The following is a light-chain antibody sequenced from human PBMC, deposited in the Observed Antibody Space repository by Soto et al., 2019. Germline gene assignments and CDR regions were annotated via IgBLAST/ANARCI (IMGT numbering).Light chain of an antibody. CDR3: QQYHRYSRT. J-gene: IGKJ1*01. CDR1: QGIRNA. V-gene: IGKV1-6*01. CDR2: AAS. Sequence: AIQMTQSPSSLSASIGDRVTITCRASQGIRNALGWYQQTPGKAPKLLIYAASSLHSGVPSRFSGSGSGTDFTLTISSLQPEDFATYYCQQYHRYSRTFGQGTKVDI.